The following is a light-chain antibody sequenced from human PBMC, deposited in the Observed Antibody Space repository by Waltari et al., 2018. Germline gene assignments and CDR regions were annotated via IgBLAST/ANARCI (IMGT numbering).Light chain of an antibody. Sequence: IPLTQSSSSLSAPVGDRVTITCRASQGLSTYLAWYQQKPGKAPKLLIYAASTLQSGVPSRFSGSGSGTDFTLTISSLQPEDFATYYCQQLNSYQWTFGQGTKVEIK. CDR2: AAS. CDR1: QGLSTY. J-gene: IGKJ1*01. V-gene: IGKV1-9*01. CDR3: QQLNSYQWT.